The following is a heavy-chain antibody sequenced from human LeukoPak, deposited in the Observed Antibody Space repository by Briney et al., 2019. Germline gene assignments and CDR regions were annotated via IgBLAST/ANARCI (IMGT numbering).Heavy chain of an antibody. CDR1: GYTFSSFA. CDR3: ANDAAPTGDRYWYFDL. J-gene: IGHJ2*01. V-gene: IGHV3-23*01. CDR2: ISGSGGTA. D-gene: IGHD7-27*01. Sequence: GGSLRLSCAASGYTFSSFAMSWVRQAPGKGLEWVSAISGSGGTAFYADSVKGRFTISRDNSKNTLYLQMNSLRAEDTAVYYCANDAAPTGDRYWYFDLWGRGTLVTVSS.